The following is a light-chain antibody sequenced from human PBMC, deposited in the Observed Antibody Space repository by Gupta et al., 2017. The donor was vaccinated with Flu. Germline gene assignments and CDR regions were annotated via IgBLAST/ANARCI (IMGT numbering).Light chain of an antibody. CDR1: SSDVGGL. Sequence: QSALTQPASVSGSPGQSIIISCTGSSSDVGGLVSWYQLHPGKAPRLMIYDVTNRSPGVSNRFSGSKSGNTASLTISGLQVEDEAEYYCSSPAGSTTVFGGGTQLTVL. V-gene: IGLV2-14*03. CDR3: SSPAGSTTV. J-gene: IGLJ3*02. CDR2: DVT.